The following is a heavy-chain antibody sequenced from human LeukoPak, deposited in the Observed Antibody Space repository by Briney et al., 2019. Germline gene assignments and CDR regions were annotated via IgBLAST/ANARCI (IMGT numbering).Heavy chain of an antibody. CDR1: GGSISSSSYY. CDR2: IYYSGST. J-gene: IGHJ5*02. D-gene: IGHD3-10*01. V-gene: IGHV4-39*07. CDR3: AREGSGTRWFDP. Sequence: SETLSLTCTVSGGSISSSSYYWGWIRQPPGKGLEWIGSIYYSGSTYYNPSLKSRVTISVDTSKNQFSLKLSSVTAADTAVYYCAREGSGTRWFDPWGQGTLATVSS.